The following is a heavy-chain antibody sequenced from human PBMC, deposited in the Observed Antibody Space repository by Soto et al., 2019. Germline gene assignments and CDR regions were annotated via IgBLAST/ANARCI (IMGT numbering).Heavy chain of an antibody. CDR1: GGSISSSSNH. V-gene: IGHV4-39*01. CDR2: IYYSENT. D-gene: IGHD4-17*01. CDR3: ATHPPYGPLDH. Sequence: QLQLQESGPGLVKPSETLSLTCTVSGGSISSSSNHWGWIRQPPGKGLEWIGNIYYSENTYYNPSLKSRVTTSVDTSKNQSSLRLTSVTAADTAVYYCATHPPYGPLDHWGQGTLVTVSS. J-gene: IGHJ4*02.